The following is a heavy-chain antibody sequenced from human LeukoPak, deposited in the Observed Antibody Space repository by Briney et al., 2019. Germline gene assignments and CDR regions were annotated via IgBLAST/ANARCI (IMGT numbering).Heavy chain of an antibody. CDR1: GFAFNKYW. V-gene: IGHV3-74*01. J-gene: IGHJ4*02. CDR2: INGDGSTT. Sequence: GGSLGLSCAASGFAFNKYWMHWVRQAPGKGLVWVSRINGDGSTTSYADSVKGGFTISRDNAKNTLYLQMSSLRAEDSAVYYCATGNYYDSRGYYTFEHWGQGTLVTVSS. CDR3: ATGNYYDSRGYYTFEH. D-gene: IGHD3-22*01.